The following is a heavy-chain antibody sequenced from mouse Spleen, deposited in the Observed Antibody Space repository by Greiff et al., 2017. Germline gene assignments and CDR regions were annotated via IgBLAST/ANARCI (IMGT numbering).Heavy chain of an antibody. CDR2: ISSGGSYT. J-gene: IGHJ1*01. V-gene: IGHV5-9-3*01. CDR3: ARHEPHYGNYDWYFDV. CDR1: GFTFSSYA. D-gene: IGHD2-1*01. Sequence: EVQLVESGGGLVKPGGSLKLSCAASGFTFSSYAMSWVRQTPEKRLEWVATISSGGSYTYYPDSVKGRFTISRDNAKNTLYLQMSSLRSEDTAMYYCARHEPHYGNYDWYFDVWGAGTTVTVSS.